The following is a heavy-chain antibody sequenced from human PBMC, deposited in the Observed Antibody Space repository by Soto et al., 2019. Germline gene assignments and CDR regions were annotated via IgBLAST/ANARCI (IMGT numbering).Heavy chain of an antibody. CDR3: AKPNLFCSSTSCYDY. CDR2: VSGSGGST. CDR1: GFTFSSYG. D-gene: IGHD2-2*01. J-gene: IGHJ4*02. V-gene: IGHV3-23*01. Sequence: EVQLLESGGALVQPGGSLRLSCAASGFTFSSYGMSWVRQAPGKGLEWVSAVSGSGGSTYYADSVKGRFTISSDNSKNTLYLQMNSLRAEDTAVYYCAKPNLFCSSTSCYDYWGQGTLVTVSS.